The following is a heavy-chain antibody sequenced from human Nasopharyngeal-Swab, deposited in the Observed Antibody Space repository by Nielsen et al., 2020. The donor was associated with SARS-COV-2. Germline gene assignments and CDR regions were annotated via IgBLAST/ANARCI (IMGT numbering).Heavy chain of an antibody. D-gene: IGHD3-22*01. CDR2: IYHSGST. CDR3: ARDWKSSGYFDDAFDI. J-gene: IGHJ3*02. CDR1: GGSISSSNW. Sequence: GSLRLSCAVSGGSISSSNWWSWVRQPPGKGLEWIGEIYHSGSTNYNPSLKSRVTISVDKSKNQFSLKLSSVTAADTAVYYCARDWKSSGYFDDAFDIWGQGTMVTVSS. V-gene: IGHV4-4*02.